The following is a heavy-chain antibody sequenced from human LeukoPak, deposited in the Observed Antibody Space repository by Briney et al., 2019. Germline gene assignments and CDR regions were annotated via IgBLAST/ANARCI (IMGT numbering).Heavy chain of an antibody. J-gene: IGHJ6*02. V-gene: IGHV1-18*01. D-gene: IGHD5-12*01. CDR3: ARVRRGYSGCVPLNYYYGMDV. CDR2: ISAYNGNT. CDR1: GYTFTSYG. Sequence: ASVKVSCKASGYTFTSYGISWVRQAPGQGLEWMGWISAYNGNTNYAQKLQGRVTMTTDTSTSTAYMELRSLKSDDTAVYYCARVRRGYSGCVPLNYYYGMDVWGQGTTVTVSS.